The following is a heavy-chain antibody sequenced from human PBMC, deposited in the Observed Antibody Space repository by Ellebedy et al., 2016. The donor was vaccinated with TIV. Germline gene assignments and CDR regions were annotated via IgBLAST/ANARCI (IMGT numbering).Heavy chain of an antibody. CDR1: GGSISSSSYY. D-gene: IGHD3-22*01. CDR2: IYYSGST. Sequence: SETLSLTXTVSGGSISSSSYYWGWIRQPPGKGLEWIGSIYYSGSTYYNPSLKSRVTISVDTSKNQFSLKLSSVTAADTAVYYCAGPGNYYYDSSGYPWRWGNFDYWGQGTLVTVSS. V-gene: IGHV4-39*07. CDR3: AGPGNYYYDSSGYPWRWGNFDY. J-gene: IGHJ4*02.